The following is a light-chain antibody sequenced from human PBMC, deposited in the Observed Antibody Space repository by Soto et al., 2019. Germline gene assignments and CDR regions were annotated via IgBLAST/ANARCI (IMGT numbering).Light chain of an antibody. V-gene: IGKV3-11*01. CDR2: DAS. CDR3: HQRSNWPLT. Sequence: EIVLTQSPAALSLSPGERATLSCRASQSVLIYLAWYQQKPGQAPRLLIYDASNRATGIPARFSGSGAGTDFTLTISSLEPEDFAVYYCHQRSNWPLTFGGGTRLEIK. J-gene: IGKJ5*01. CDR1: QSVLIY.